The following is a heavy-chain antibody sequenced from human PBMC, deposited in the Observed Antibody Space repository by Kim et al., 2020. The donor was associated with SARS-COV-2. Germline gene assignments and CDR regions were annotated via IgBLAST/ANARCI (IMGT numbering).Heavy chain of an antibody. CDR2: ISYSGTT. CDR3: ARQWPLGYYGSGTSIL. V-gene: IGHV4-59*01. D-gene: IGHD3-10*01. J-gene: IGHJ4*02. Sequence: SETLSLTCTVSGGSISPFSWNWIRQSPVKGLEWIGDISYSGTTNYNPSLKSRITISIQTSKSQVSLKVKSVTVVDTAVYYCARQWPLGYYGSGTSILWGQGTLVTVSS. CDR1: GGSISPFS.